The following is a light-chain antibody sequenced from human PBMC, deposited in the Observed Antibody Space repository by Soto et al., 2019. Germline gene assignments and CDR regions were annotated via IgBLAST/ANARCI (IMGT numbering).Light chain of an antibody. CDR2: NVY. V-gene: IGLV2-14*03. J-gene: IGLJ1*01. CDR1: NSDVGAYNF. Sequence: QSALTQPASVSGSPGQSITISCTGTNSDVGAYNFVSWHQQHPGKAPKLMIYNVYDRPSGISYRFSGSKSGNTASLTISGLQGEDEADYYCSAYTVSRTYLFGTGTKLTVL. CDR3: SAYTVSRTYL.